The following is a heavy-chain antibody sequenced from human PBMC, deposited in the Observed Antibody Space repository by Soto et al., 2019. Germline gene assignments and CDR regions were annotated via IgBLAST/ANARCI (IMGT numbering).Heavy chain of an antibody. J-gene: IGHJ1*01. CDR2: VYYSGAA. D-gene: IGHD3-16*02. V-gene: IGHV4-59*01. CDR1: GGAITSDF. Sequence: LSLTCNVSGGAITSDFWSWIRQPPGKGLEWIGYVYYSGAADYNPSLKPRVTISIATSKTQFSLRLASATAADTGVYYCARDHGSYPNTWGQGILVTVSS. CDR3: ARDHGSYPNT.